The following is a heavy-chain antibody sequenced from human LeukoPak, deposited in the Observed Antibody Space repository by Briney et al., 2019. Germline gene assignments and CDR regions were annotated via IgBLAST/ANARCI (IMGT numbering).Heavy chain of an antibody. V-gene: IGHV3-30*18. D-gene: IGHD6-19*01. CDR2: ISYDGSNK. CDR3: AKGQRIYSSGWYTVDY. Sequence: GGSLRLSCAASGFTFSSYGMHWVRQAPGKGLEWVAVISYDGSNKYYADSVKGRFTISRDNSKNTLYLQMNSLRAEDTAVYYCAKGQRIYSSGWYTVDYWGQGTLVTVSS. CDR1: GFTFSSYG. J-gene: IGHJ4*02.